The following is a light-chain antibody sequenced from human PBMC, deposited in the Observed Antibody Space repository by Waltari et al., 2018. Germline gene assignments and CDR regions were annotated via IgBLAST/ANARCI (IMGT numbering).Light chain of an antibody. V-gene: IGLV4-69*01. J-gene: IGLJ3*02. CDR1: SGHSTNI. CDR3: QTGGHGTWV. CDR2: VNSDGSH. Sequence: QLVLTQSPSASASLGASVKLTCTLSSGHSTNIIAWHQQQPEKGPRYLMKVNSDGSHSKGDQIPDRFSGSSSGAEHYRTSASRQSEDEADYYCQTGGHGTWVFGGGTKLTVL.